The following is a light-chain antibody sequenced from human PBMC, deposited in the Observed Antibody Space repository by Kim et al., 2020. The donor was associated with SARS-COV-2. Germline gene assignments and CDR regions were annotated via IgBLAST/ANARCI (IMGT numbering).Light chain of an antibody. CDR1: NIGSKS. Sequence: APAKTAWITCRGNNIGSKSVHWYQQKPGQAPVLVMYYDSDRPSGIPERFSGSNSGNTATLTISRVEAGDEANYYCQVWDSTSDHPVFGGGTKLTVL. CDR3: QVWDSTSDHPV. J-gene: IGLJ3*02. V-gene: IGLV3-21*04. CDR2: YDS.